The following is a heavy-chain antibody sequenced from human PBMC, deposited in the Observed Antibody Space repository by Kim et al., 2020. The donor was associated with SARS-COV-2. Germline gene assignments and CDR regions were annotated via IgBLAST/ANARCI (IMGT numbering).Heavy chain of an antibody. J-gene: IGHJ4*02. D-gene: IGHD2-2*01. CDR1: GGSISSSSYY. CDR2: IYYSGST. Sequence: SETLSLTCTVSGGSISSSSYYWGWIRPPPGKGLEWIGSIYYSGSTYYNPSLKSRVTISVDTSKNQFSLKLSSVTAADTAVYYCARHSRIVVVPAAILAWGQGTLVTVSS. V-gene: IGHV4-39*01. CDR3: ARHSRIVVVPAAILA.